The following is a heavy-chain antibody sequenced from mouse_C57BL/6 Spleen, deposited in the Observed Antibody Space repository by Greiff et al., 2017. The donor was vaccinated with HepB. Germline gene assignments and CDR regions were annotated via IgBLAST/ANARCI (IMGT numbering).Heavy chain of an antibody. CDR1: GYTFTSYW. Sequence: QVQLQQPGAELVKPGASVKLSCKASGYTFTSYWMQWVKQRPGQGLEWIGEIDPSDSYTNYNQKFKGKATLTVDTSSSTAYMQLSSLTSEDSAVYYCARLGYDYDRYYFDYWGQGTTLTVSS. J-gene: IGHJ2*01. D-gene: IGHD2-4*01. CDR2: IDPSDSYT. V-gene: IGHV1-50*01. CDR3: ARLGYDYDRYYFDY.